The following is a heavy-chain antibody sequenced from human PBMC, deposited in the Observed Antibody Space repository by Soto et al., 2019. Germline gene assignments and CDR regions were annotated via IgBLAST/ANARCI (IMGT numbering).Heavy chain of an antibody. J-gene: IGHJ4*02. CDR2: ISVSGNII. CDR1: GFTFSTYE. V-gene: IGHV3-48*03. CDR3: VRNTIRDSDGAALDC. D-gene: IGHD2-15*01. Sequence: PGGSLRLSCAASGFTFSTYEFNWVRQAPGRGLEWISYISVSGNIIKYAESVKGRITISRDNANNSLHLHMSNLRADDTALYFCVRNTIRDSDGAALDCWGQGTQVTVSS.